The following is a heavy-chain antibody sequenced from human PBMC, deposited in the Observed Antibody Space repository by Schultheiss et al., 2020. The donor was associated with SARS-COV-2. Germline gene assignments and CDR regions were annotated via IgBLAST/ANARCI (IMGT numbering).Heavy chain of an antibody. CDR3: ARHRSQRYYYYGMDV. CDR1: GGSISSYY. CDR2: VYYTGSA. D-gene: IGHD6-25*01. Sequence: SETLSLTCTVSGGSISSYYWSWIRQPPGKGLEWIGYVYYTGSANYNPSLESRVTISVDTSKNQFSLKLSSVTAADTAVYYCARHRSQRYYYYGMDVWGQGTTVTVSS. V-gene: IGHV4-59*08. J-gene: IGHJ6*02.